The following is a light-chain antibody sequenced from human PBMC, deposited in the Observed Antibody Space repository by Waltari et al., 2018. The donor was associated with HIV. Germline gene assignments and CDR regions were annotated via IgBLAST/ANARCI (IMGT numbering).Light chain of an antibody. V-gene: IGLV1-47*01. CDR2: KTN. CDR1: RTNLCSNF. CDR3: ASWDDILSSVI. J-gene: IGLJ2*01. Sequence: QSVLPQPPSASGTPGQRVTISCSAGRTNLCSNFVYWYHQLPGTAPKLLISKTNQRPSGVPDRFAGSKSGSSASLTISGLRSEDEAVYYCASWDDILSSVIFGGGTKVTVL.